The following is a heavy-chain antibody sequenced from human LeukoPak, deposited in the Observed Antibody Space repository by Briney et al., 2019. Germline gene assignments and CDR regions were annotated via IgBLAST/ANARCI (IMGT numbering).Heavy chain of an antibody. J-gene: IGHJ4*02. CDR3: ATLAAAGGDFDY. CDR1: GYSFTRYW. Sequence: GESLKISWKGSGYSFTRYWIGWVRQMPGKGLEWMGIIYLGDSDTRYSPSFQGHVTISADKSISTAYRQWSSLKASDTAMYYCATLAAAGGDFDYWGQGTLVTVSS. D-gene: IGHD6-13*01. V-gene: IGHV5-51*01. CDR2: IYLGDSDT.